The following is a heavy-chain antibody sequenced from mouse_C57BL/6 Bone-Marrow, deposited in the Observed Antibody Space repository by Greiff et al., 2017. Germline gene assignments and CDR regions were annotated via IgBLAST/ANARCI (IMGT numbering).Heavy chain of an antibody. D-gene: IGHD2-3*01. CDR3: ARFGYDGYYDWYVDV. CDR2: IDPSDSET. Sequence: QVQLQQPGAELVRPGSSVKLSCKASGYTFTSYWMHWVKQRPIQGLEWIGNIDPSDSETHYNQKFKDKATLTVDKSSSTAYMQLSSLTSEDSAVYYCARFGYDGYYDWYVDVWGTGTTVTVSS. CDR1: GYTFTSYW. V-gene: IGHV1-52*01. J-gene: IGHJ1*03.